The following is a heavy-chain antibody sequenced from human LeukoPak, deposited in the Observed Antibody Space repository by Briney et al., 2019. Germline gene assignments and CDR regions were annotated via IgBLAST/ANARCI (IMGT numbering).Heavy chain of an antibody. D-gene: IGHD3-22*01. CDR1: GFTFKNSW. CDR3: ATYSSLNRREFQY. V-gene: IGHV3-7*01. CDR2: IKTDGSEK. J-gene: IGHJ1*01. Sequence: GGSLRLSCEASGFTFKNSWMSWVRQAPGKGLQWVANIKTDGSEKYYVDSVKGRFTISRDNAKNSLYLQMNSLRAEDTAVYYCATYSSLNRREFQYWGQGTLLTVSS.